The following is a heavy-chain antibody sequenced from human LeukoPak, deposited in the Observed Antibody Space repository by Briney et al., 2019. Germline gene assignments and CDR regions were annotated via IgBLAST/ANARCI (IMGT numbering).Heavy chain of an antibody. CDR2: INPNSGGT. Sequence: GASVKVSCKASGYTFTGYYMHWVRQAPGQGLEWMGWINPNSGGTNYAQKFQGRVTMTRDTSISTAYMELSRLRSDDTAVHYCAREYSSSWTYYYYMDVWGKGTTVTVSS. CDR3: AREYSSSWTYYYYMDV. CDR1: GYTFTGYY. D-gene: IGHD6-13*01. J-gene: IGHJ6*03. V-gene: IGHV1-2*02.